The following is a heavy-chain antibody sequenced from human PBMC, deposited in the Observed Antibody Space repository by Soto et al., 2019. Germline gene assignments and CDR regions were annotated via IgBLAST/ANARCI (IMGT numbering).Heavy chain of an antibody. CDR3: ATRPVYYDFWSGYYGGENDAFDI. J-gene: IGHJ3*02. Sequence: SETLSLTCAVYGGSFSGYYWSWIRQPPGKGLEWIGEINHSGSTNYNPSLKSRVTISVDTSKNQFSLKLSSVTAADTAVYYCATRPVYYDFWSGYYGGENDAFDIWGQGTMVTVSS. CDR2: INHSGST. CDR1: GGSFSGYY. V-gene: IGHV4-34*01. D-gene: IGHD3-3*01.